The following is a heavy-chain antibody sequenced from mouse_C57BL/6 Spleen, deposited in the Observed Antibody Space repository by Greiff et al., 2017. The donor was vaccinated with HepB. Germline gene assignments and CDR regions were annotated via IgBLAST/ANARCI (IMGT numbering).Heavy chain of an antibody. CDR2: IGPGSGST. D-gene: IGHD1-1*01. J-gene: IGHJ1*03. CDR1: GYTFTDYY. Sequence: VKLQQSGAELVKPGASVKISCKASGYTFTDYYINWVKQRPGQGLEWIGKIGPGSGSTYYNEKFKGKATLTADKSSSTAYMQLSSLTSEDSAVYFCARHPITTVWYFDVWGTGTTVTVSS. CDR3: ARHPITTVWYFDV. V-gene: IGHV1-77*01.